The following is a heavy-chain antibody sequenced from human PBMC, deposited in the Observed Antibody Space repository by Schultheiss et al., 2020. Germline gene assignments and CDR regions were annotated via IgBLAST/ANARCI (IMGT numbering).Heavy chain of an antibody. CDR1: GGSISSSSYY. V-gene: IGHV4-39*07. CDR2: IYYSGST. J-gene: IGHJ6*02. D-gene: IGHD6-6*01. CDR3: ARAGDSSSSPARRDYYYGMDV. Sequence: SETLSLTCTVSGGSISSSSYYWSWIRQPPGKGLEWIGSIYYSGSTNYNPSLKSRVTVSVDTSKNQFSLKLSSVTAADTAVYYCARAGDSSSSPARRDYYYGMDVWGQGTTVTVSS.